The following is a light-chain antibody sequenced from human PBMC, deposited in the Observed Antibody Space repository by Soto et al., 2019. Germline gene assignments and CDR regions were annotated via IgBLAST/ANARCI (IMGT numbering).Light chain of an antibody. CDR2: GAS. CDR1: QRVDDSH. V-gene: IGKV3-20*01. CDR3: ERYRMSPNA. J-gene: IGKJ5*01. Sequence: IVVPRCRGILTMSIGESGKLAVEVSQRVDDSHLAWYQLRPGQAPRLLIYGASTRATGIPDRFSGSGSGTDFSLTIRVLKSEDFAVYYCERYRMSPNAFGQGTRVEIK.